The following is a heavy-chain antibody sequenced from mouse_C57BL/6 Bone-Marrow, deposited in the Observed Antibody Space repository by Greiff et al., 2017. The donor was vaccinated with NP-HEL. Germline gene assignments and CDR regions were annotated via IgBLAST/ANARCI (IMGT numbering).Heavy chain of an antibody. Sequence: EVQLQQSGPELVKPGASVKIPCKASGYTFTDYNMDWVKQSHGKSLEWIGDINPNNGGTIYNQKFKGKATLTVAKSSSTAYMELRSLTSEDTAVYDCAREGGSSGYVPFAYWGKGTLVTVSA. D-gene: IGHD3-2*02. J-gene: IGHJ3*01. CDR1: GYTFTDYN. V-gene: IGHV1-18*01. CDR2: INPNNGGT. CDR3: AREGGSSGYVPFAY.